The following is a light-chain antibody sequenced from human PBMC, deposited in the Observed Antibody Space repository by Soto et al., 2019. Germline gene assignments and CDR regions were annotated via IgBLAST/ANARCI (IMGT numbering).Light chain of an antibody. V-gene: IGKV1-5*03. CDR3: QQYHSYPDT. CDR2: YTS. J-gene: IGKJ2*01. Sequence: DIQMTQSPSTLSASVGDRVSITCRASQSISRWLAWYQQKQGKDPKVQLYYTSSLDSGVPSRFRGSGSGTEFTITITRLQSDEFATDYCQQYHSYPDTFGQGTKLEIK. CDR1: QSISRW.